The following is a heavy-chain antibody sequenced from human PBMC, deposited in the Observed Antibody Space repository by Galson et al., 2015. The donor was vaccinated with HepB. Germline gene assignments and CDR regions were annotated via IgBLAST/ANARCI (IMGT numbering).Heavy chain of an antibody. V-gene: IGHV3-48*01. J-gene: IGHJ4*02. D-gene: IGHD2-2*01. CDR2: ISSSSSTI. CDR1: GFTFSSYS. CDR3: ARDMGPRDCSSTSCYRGRQGRQKVGGPYFDY. Sequence: SLRLSCAASGFTFSSYSMNWVRQAPGKGLEWVSYISSSSSTIYYADSVKGRFTISRDNAKNSLYLQMNSLRAEDTAVYYCARDMGPRDCSSTSCYRGRQGRQKVGGPYFDYWGQGTLVTVSS.